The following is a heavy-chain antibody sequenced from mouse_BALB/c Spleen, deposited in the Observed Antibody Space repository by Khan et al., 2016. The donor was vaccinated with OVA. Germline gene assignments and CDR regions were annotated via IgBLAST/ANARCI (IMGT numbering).Heavy chain of an antibody. CDR1: GFTFSSFV. J-gene: IGHJ3*01. CDR2: ISSAATYT. V-gene: IGHV5-9-1*01. D-gene: IGHD2-1*01. CDR3: TNGNYGWFAY. Sequence: EVELVESGGGLVEPGGSLKLSCAASGFTFSSFVMSWVRQTPEKRLEWVATISSAATYTYYPDSIKGRFTISRDNAKNNLYLHMNSLRSDETAIYYCTNGNYGWFAYWGLGTLVTVST.